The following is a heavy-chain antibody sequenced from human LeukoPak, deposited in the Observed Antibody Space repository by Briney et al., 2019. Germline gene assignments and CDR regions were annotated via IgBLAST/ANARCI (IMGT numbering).Heavy chain of an antibody. CDR3: ARGLIEYSSSFSDY. J-gene: IGHJ4*02. D-gene: IGHD6-6*01. V-gene: IGHV1-2*06. CDR1: GYTFTGYY. CDR2: INPNSGGT. Sequence: ASVKVSCKASGYTFTGYYIHWVRQAPGQGLEWMGRINPNSGGTNYAQKFQGRVTMTRDTSISTAYMELSRLRSDDTAVYYCARGLIEYSSSFSDYWGQGTLVTVSS.